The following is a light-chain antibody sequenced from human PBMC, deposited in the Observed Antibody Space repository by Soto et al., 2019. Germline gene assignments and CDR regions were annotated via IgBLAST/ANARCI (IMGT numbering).Light chain of an antibody. CDR2: SNN. CDR3: AAWDDSLNGHV. CDR1: SSNIGSNT. J-gene: IGLJ1*01. Sequence: QSVLTQPPSASGTPGQRVTISCSGSSSNIGSNTVNWYQQLPGTAPKLLIYSNNQRPSGVPDRFSGSKSGTAASLAISGQKEDDADYYCAAWDDSLNGHVFGTGTKLTVL. V-gene: IGLV1-44*01.